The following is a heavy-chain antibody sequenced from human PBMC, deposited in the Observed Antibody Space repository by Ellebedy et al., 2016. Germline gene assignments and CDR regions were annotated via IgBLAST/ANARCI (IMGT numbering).Heavy chain of an antibody. CDR2: INSDGSST. D-gene: IGHD3-22*01. CDR1: GFTFSSYW. CDR3: ARDTYTIYYYDSSGDFDY. V-gene: IGHV3-74*01. Sequence: GESLKISCAASGFTFSSYWMHWVRQAPGKGLVWVSRINSDGSSTSYADSVKGRFTISRDNAKNTLYLQMNSLRAEDTAVYYCARDTYTIYYYDSSGDFDYWGQGTLVTVSS. J-gene: IGHJ4*02.